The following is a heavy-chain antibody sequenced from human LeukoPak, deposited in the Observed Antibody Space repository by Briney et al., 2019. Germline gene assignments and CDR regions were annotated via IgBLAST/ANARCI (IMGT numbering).Heavy chain of an antibody. CDR3: ARGNPFTYYYDSSGYPTPSPFDY. V-gene: IGHV4-38-2*01. CDR2: IYHSGST. D-gene: IGHD3-22*01. CDR1: GYPINSGYS. J-gene: IGHJ4*02. Sequence: SSETLSLTCAVSGYPINSGYSWGWIREPPGKGLELIGSIYHSGSTYYNPSLKSRVTISVDTSKNQFSLKLSSVTAADTAVYYCARGNPFTYYYDSSGYPTPSPFDYWGKGTLVTVSS.